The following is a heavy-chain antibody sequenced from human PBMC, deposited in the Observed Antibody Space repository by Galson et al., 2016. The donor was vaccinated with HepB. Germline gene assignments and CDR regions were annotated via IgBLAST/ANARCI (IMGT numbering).Heavy chain of an antibody. CDR2: ISANNGNT. Sequence: CKASGYTFTTYGISWVRRAPGQGLEWLGWISANNGNTNFAQKVQGRVTMTTDTSTNTAYMELRSLRSDDTAVYYCARAQSFMVRNFYYFGMDVWGQGTTVTVSS. J-gene: IGHJ6*02. D-gene: IGHD3-10*01. V-gene: IGHV1-18*01. CDR3: ARAQSFMVRNFYYFGMDV. CDR1: GYTFTTYG.